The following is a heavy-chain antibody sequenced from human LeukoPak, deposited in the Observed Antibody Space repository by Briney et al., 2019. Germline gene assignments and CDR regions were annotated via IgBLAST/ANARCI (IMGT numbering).Heavy chain of an antibody. J-gene: IGHJ4*02. D-gene: IGHD2-2*02. Sequence: SETLSLTCTVSGYSISSGYYWGWIRQPPGKGLEWIGCIYHSGSTYYNPSLQSRVTISVDTSKNQFSLKLSSVTAADTAVYYCARAEYCSSTSCYKFSFDYWGQGTLVTVSS. CDR1: GYSISSGYY. V-gene: IGHV4-38-2*02. CDR2: IYHSGST. CDR3: ARAEYCSSTSCYKFSFDY.